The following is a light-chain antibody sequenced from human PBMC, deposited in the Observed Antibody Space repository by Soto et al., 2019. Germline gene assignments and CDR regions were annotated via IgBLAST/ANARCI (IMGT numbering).Light chain of an antibody. CDR3: QQINSYPIT. CDR1: QGINRY. Sequence: DIQLTQSPSFLSASVGDRVTITCRASQGINRYLAWYQQKPGKVPKLLIYAASTLQRGVPSRFSGSGSGTEFTLTISSVKPEDISNDYCQQINSYPITFGQGKRLEI. V-gene: IGKV1-9*01. CDR2: AAS. J-gene: IGKJ5*01.